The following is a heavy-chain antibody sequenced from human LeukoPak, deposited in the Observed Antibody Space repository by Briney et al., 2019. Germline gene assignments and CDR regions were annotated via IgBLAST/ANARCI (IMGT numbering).Heavy chain of an antibody. V-gene: IGHV3-21*01. J-gene: IGHJ4*02. Sequence: GGSLRLSCAASGFIFSSYSMNWVRQAPGKGLEWVSSISSSSSYIYYADSVKGRFTISRDNAKNSLYLQMNSLRAEDTAVYYCARDLAVESTDYYDSSGYYSSWGQGTLVTVSS. CDR2: ISSSSSYI. D-gene: IGHD3-22*01. CDR1: GFIFSSYS. CDR3: ARDLAVESTDYYDSSGYYSS.